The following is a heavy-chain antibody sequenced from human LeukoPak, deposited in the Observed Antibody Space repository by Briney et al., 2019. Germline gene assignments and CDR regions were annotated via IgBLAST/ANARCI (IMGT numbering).Heavy chain of an antibody. CDR1: GFNLSDYN. CDR3: ARGWGGYSSYPPDY. CDR2: ISPSSGAAYESI. Sequence: PGGSLRLSCAASGFNLSDYNMIWVRQAPGMGLEWISYISPSSGAAYESIYYSISAKGRFTISRDIASNSLLLQMSSLRVEDTAVYYCARGWGGYSSYPPDYWGQGILVIVSS. D-gene: IGHD5-12*01. J-gene: IGHJ4*02. V-gene: IGHV3-48*01.